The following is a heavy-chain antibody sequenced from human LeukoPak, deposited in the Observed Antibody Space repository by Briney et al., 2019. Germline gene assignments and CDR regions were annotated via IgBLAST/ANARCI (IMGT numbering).Heavy chain of an antibody. J-gene: IGHJ4*02. V-gene: IGHV3-23*01. CDR2: ISGGGNNI. CDR3: ARDVGAAAGFYLDY. Sequence: GGSLRLSCAASGFTFSSYALTWVRQAPGKGLEWVSSISGGGNNIYYSGSEKGRFTISRDNSQHILYLQMTSLRAEDTAVYFCARDVGAAAGFYLDYWGQGAL. D-gene: IGHD6-13*01. CDR1: GFTFSSYA.